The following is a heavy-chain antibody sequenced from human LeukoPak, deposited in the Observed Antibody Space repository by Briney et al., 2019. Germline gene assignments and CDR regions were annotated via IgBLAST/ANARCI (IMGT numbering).Heavy chain of an antibody. CDR1: GYSISSGYY. D-gene: IGHD2-15*01. CDR2: IYHSGST. CDR3: ARRMRTEYFDY. J-gene: IGHJ4*02. Sequence: SETLSLTCTVSGYSISSGYYWGWIRQPPGKGLEWIGSIYHSGSTYYNPSLKSRVTISVDTSQNQFSLKLSSVTAADTAVYYCARRMRTEYFDYWGQGTLVTVSS. V-gene: IGHV4-38-2*02.